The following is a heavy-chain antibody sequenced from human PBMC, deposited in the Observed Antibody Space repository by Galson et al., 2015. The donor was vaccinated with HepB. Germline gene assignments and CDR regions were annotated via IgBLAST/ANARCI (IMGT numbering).Heavy chain of an antibody. V-gene: IGHV3-9*01. CDR2: INGNSGSI. Sequence: SLRLSCAASGFTFNDYAMHWVRQAPGKGLEWVSGINGNSGSIGYADFAKGRFTISRDNAKNSLYLQMGSLRAEDSALYYCAKADSGSFARPFGFWGQGTLVTVSS. CDR1: GFTFNDYA. J-gene: IGHJ4*02. D-gene: IGHD1-26*01. CDR3: AKADSGSFARPFGF.